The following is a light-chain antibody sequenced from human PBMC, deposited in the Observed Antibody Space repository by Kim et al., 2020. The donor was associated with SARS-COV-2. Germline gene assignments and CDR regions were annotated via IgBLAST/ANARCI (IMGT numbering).Light chain of an antibody. Sequence: LSPGERATLSCRASQSVSSSYLAWYQQKPGQAPRLLIYGASSRATGIPDRFSGSGSGTDFTLTISRLEPEDFAVYYCQQYGSSSTFGQGTKVDIK. J-gene: IGKJ1*01. CDR3: QQYGSSST. CDR2: GAS. V-gene: IGKV3-20*01. CDR1: QSVSSSY.